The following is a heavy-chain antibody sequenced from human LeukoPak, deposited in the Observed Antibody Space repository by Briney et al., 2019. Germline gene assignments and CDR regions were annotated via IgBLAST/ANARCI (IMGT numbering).Heavy chain of an antibody. J-gene: IGHJ4*02. Sequence: GGSLRLSCTASGFTFGDYAMSWFRQAPGKGLEWVGFIRSKAYGGTTEYAASVKGRFTISRDDSKSIAYLQMNSLKTEDTAVYYCTRGLKVPGRYCSGGSCYSGRDYWGQGTLVTVSS. CDR2: IRSKAYGGTT. V-gene: IGHV3-49*03. CDR1: GFTFGDYA. CDR3: TRGLKVPGRYCSGGSCYSGRDY. D-gene: IGHD2-15*01.